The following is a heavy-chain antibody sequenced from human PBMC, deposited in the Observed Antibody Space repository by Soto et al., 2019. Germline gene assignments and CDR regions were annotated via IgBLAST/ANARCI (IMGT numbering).Heavy chain of an antibody. CDR3: ARDSSSWSSHNWFDP. J-gene: IGHJ5*02. D-gene: IGHD6-13*01. V-gene: IGHV4-59*01. Sequence: QVQLQESGPGLVKPSETLSLTCTVSGGSISSYYWSWIRHPPGKGLGWIGYIYYRGSTNYNPPLKSRFTISVDTSKNQFSLKLSSVTAADTAVYYCARDSSSWSSHNWFDPWGQGTLVTVSS. CDR1: GGSISSYY. CDR2: IYYRGST.